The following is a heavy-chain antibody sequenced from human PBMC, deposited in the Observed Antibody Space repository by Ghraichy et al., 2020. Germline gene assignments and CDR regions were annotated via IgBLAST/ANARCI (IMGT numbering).Heavy chain of an antibody. J-gene: IGHJ4*02. CDR2: LYWNGGSP. V-gene: IGHV3-20*04. Sequence: GGSLRLSCAASGFPFIDYGLSWVRQVPGKGLEWVAGLYWNGGSPASGDSVKGRFTNSRDNAKSSLFLQMNCLRVDDTALYFSVRSDGGSGSYYFDHWGQGTLVTVSS. CDR1: GFPFIDYG. CDR3: VRSDGGSGSYYFDH. D-gene: IGHD2-15*01.